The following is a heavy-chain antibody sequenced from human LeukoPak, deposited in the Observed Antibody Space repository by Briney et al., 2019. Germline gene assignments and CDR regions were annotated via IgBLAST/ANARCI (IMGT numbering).Heavy chain of an antibody. CDR1: GFTFSEYY. CDR2: VTGSGSTI. D-gene: IGHD3-3*01. Sequence: GGSLRLSCAASGFTFSEYYMSWIRQAPGKGLEWVSYVTGSGSTIYYADSVKGRLTISRDNAKNSLFLQMNSLRAEDTAVYYCARARSGYYSYYFDYWGQGTLVTVSS. J-gene: IGHJ4*02. V-gene: IGHV3-11*01. CDR3: ARARSGYYSYYFDY.